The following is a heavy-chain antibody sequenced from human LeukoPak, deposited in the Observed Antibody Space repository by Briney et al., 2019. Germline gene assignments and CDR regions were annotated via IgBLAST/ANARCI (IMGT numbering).Heavy chain of an antibody. CDR2: IYTSGST. CDR3: ARDTTVTGWFDP. Sequence: PSETLSLTCTVSGGSISSYYWSWIRQPAGKGLEWIGRIYTSGSTDYNPSLKSRVTMSVDASKNQFSLKLSSVTAADTAVYYCARDTTVTGWFDPWGQGTLVTVSS. V-gene: IGHV4-4*07. CDR1: GGSISSYY. D-gene: IGHD4-17*01. J-gene: IGHJ5*02.